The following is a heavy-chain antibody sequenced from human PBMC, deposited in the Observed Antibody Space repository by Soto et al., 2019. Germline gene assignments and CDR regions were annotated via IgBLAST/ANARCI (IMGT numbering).Heavy chain of an antibody. V-gene: IGHV3-30*18. CDR3: AKDSYFYDTSGYYIFDY. Sequence: GGSLRLSCAASGFAFSSYGIHWVRQAPGKGLEWVAGISYDGSNEHYTDSVKGRFTISRDNSKNTLYLQMNSLRAEDTAVYYCAKDSYFYDTSGYYIFDYWGQGTLVTVSS. CDR1: GFAFSSYG. D-gene: IGHD3-22*01. J-gene: IGHJ4*02. CDR2: ISYDGSNE.